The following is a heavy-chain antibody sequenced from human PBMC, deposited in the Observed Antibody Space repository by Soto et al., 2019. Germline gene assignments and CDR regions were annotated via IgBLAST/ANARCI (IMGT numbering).Heavy chain of an antibody. CDR3: AREGSVVVTATYFDY. Sequence: QVQLVQSGAEVKKPGASVKVSCKASGYTFTSYYMHWVRQAPGQGLEWMGIINPSGGSTSYAQKFQGRVTMTRDTSTSTVYMELSRLRSEDTAVYYCAREGSVVVTATYFDYWGQGTLVTVSS. D-gene: IGHD2-21*02. CDR2: INPSGGST. V-gene: IGHV1-46*01. CDR1: GYTFTSYY. J-gene: IGHJ4*02.